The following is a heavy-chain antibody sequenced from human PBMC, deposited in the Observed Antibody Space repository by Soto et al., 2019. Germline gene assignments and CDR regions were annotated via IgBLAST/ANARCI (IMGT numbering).Heavy chain of an antibody. D-gene: IGHD7-27*01. V-gene: IGHV4-34*01. Sequence: SETLSLTCAVYGGSFSGYYWSWIRQPPGKGLEWIGEINHSGSTNYNPSLKSRVTISVDTSKNQFSLKLSSVTAADTAVYYFARGPELGYYYYMDVWGKGTTVTVSS. CDR3: ARGPELGYYYYMDV. CDR2: INHSGST. J-gene: IGHJ6*03. CDR1: GGSFSGYY.